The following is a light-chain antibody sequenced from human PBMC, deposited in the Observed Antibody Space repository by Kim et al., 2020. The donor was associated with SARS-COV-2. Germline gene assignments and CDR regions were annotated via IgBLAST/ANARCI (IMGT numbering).Light chain of an antibody. V-gene: IGKV1-27*01. J-gene: IGKJ1*01. CDR1: QDISKL. CDR2: RAY. Sequence: DRVTITCRSTQDISKLLAWYQQKPGKAPNLLIFRAYVLQSGVPSRFSGGGSGTDFTLTISSLQPEDVATYYCQRYNTAPWTFGQGTKVDIK. CDR3: QRYNTAPWT.